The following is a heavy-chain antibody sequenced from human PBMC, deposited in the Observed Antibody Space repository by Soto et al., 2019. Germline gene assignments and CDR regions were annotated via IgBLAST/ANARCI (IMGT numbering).Heavy chain of an antibody. CDR2: IYYSGST. CDR1: GGSISSYN. J-gene: IGHJ4*02. D-gene: IGHD1-1*01. V-gene: IGHV4-59*01. CDR3: ARVQPGTIDY. Sequence: QVQLQESGPGLVRPSETLSLTCTVSGGSISSYNWSWLRQPPGKGLEWIGYIYYSGSTNYNPSLKSRVTISVDTSKNQFSLNLSSVTAAETAVYYCARVQPGTIDYWGQGALVTVSS.